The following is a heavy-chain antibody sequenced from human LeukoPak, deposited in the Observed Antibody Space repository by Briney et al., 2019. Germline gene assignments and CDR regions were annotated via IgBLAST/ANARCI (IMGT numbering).Heavy chain of an antibody. CDR1: GYTFTSYA. CDR2: INAGNGNT. V-gene: IGHV1-3*01. D-gene: IGHD3-22*01. CDR3: ARDAYRGITMIVVHYYFDY. J-gene: IGHJ4*02. Sequence: ASVKVSCKASGYTFTSYAMHWVRQAPGQRLEWMGWINAGNGNTKYSQKFQGRVTITRDTFASTAYMELSSLRSEDTAVYYCARDAYRGITMIVVHYYFDYWGQGTLVTVSS.